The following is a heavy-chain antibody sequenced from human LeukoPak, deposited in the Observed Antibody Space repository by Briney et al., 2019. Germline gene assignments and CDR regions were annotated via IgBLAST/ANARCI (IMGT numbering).Heavy chain of an antibody. CDR2: INPNSGGT. CDR3: ARVSKQQLARVAFDI. V-gene: IGHV1-2*02. CDR1: GYTFTGYY. D-gene: IGHD6-13*01. J-gene: IGHJ3*02. Sequence: ASVKVSCKASGYTFTGYYMHWVRQAPGQGLEWMGWINPNSGGTNYAQKFQDRVTMTRDTSISTAYMELSRLRSDDTAVYYCARVSKQQLARVAFDIWGQGTMVTVSS.